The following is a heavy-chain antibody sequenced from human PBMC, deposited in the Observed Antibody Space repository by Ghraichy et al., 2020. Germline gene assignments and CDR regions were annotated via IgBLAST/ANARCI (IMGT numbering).Heavy chain of an antibody. Sequence: GSLRLSCAASGFTFSSYSMNWVRQAPGKGLEWVSYISSSSSTIYYADSVKGRFTISRDNAKNSLYLQMNSLRAEDTAVYYCARAGAGRYYYGMDVWGQGTTVTVSS. D-gene: IGHD3-10*01. CDR3: ARAGAGRYYYGMDV. V-gene: IGHV3-48*01. J-gene: IGHJ6*02. CDR1: GFTFSSYS. CDR2: ISSSSSTI.